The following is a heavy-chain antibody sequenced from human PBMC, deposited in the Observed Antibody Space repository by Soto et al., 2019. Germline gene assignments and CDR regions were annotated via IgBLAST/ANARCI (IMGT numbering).Heavy chain of an antibody. CDR2: IYHSGST. J-gene: IGHJ5*02. CDR1: GGSISNSNW. V-gene: IGHV4-4*02. D-gene: IGHD5-12*01. CDR3: ARVSDIVANWFDP. Sequence: SETLSLTCAVSGGSISNSNWWSWVRQPPGKGLEWIGEIYHSGSTNYNPSLKSRVTISVDKSKNQLSLKVSSVTAADTAVYYCARVSDIVANWFDPWGQGTQVTVS.